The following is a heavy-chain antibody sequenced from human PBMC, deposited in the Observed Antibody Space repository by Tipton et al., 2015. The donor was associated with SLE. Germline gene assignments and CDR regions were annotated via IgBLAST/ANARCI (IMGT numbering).Heavy chain of an antibody. V-gene: IGHV4-4*07. D-gene: IGHD4-17*01. Sequence: TLSLTCTVSNASVTSYYWTWIRQPAGEGLEWIGRIYASGSTNYNPSLRSRVAMSVDTSKSHFSLKLTSVTAADTAVYYCARGGMDYGDYRHWYFDLWGRGTLVTVSS. CDR3: ARGGMDYGDYRHWYFDL. CDR1: NASVTSYY. J-gene: IGHJ2*01. CDR2: IYASGST.